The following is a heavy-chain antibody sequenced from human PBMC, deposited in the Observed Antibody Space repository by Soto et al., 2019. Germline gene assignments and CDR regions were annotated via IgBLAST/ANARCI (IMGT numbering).Heavy chain of an antibody. CDR2: MNPNSGNT. D-gene: IGHD6-13*01. CDR1: GYTFTSYD. J-gene: IGHJ3*02. Sequence: QVQLVQSGAEVKKPGASVKVSCKASGYTFTSYDINWVRQATGQGLEWMGWMNPNSGNTGYAQKFQGRVTMTRNTCISTAYMVLSSLRSEDPSVYYCAQQLNAFDIWGQGTMVTVSS. V-gene: IGHV1-8*01. CDR3: AQQLNAFDI.